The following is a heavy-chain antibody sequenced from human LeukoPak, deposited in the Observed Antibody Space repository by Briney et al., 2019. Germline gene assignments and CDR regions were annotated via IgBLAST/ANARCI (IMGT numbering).Heavy chain of an antibody. CDR2: IHHSGDT. Sequence: SETLSLTCTVSGGSISSGGFYWSWIRQPPGKGLEWIGYIHHSGDTYQNPSLKSRVTVSSDRSKNEFYLKLSSVTAADTAVYYCARLIAADPQLDYWGQGTLVTVSS. J-gene: IGHJ4*02. CDR3: ARLIAADPQLDY. D-gene: IGHD6-13*01. CDR1: GGSISSGGFY. V-gene: IGHV4-30-2*01.